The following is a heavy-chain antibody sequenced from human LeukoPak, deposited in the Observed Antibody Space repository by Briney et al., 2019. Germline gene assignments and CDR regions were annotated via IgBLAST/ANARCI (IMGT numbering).Heavy chain of an antibody. J-gene: IGHJ4*02. D-gene: IGHD2-2*01. CDR1: GGPFSGYF. CDR3: ARFLVVPGLNEFYFDT. Sequence: SETLSLTCAVSGGPFSGYFWSWIRQSSGKGLEWIGEIHNSGTTNYNPSLNSRVTISEDTSKNQFYLNLSSVTAADTAVYYCARFLVVPGLNEFYFDTWGQGTLVTVSS. CDR2: IHNSGTT. V-gene: IGHV4-34*10.